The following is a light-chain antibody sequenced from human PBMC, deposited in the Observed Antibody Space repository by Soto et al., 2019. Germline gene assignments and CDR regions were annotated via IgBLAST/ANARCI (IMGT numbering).Light chain of an antibody. J-gene: IGKJ2*01. Sequence: DIVMTQSPLSLPVTPGEPASISCRSSQSLLHINGYNYLDWYLQKPGQSPQLLIYLGSNRASGVPDRFSGSGSVTDFTLKISRVEAEDVGVYYCMQALQTPRTFGQGTKREIK. CDR3: MQALQTPRT. CDR1: QSLLHINGYNY. CDR2: LGS. V-gene: IGKV2-28*01.